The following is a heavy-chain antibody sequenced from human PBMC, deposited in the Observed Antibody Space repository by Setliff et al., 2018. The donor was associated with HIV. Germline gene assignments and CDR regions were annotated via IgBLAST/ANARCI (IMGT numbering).Heavy chain of an antibody. CDR2: IHHSGNT. CDR3: ARHDITLVRGLV. D-gene: IGHD3-10*01. Sequence: SETLSLTCPVSGYSISSGYYWGWIRQPPGRGLEWIGAIHHSGNTYYNPSLKSRVTISVDTSKNLLSLKVNSVTAADTAVYYCARHDITLVRGLVWGQGTTVTVS. CDR1: GYSISSGYY. J-gene: IGHJ6*02. V-gene: IGHV4-38-2*01.